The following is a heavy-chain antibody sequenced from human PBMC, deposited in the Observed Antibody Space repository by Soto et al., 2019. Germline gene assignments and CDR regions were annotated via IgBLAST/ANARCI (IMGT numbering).Heavy chain of an antibody. V-gene: IGHV4-30-4*01. D-gene: IGHD3-10*01. J-gene: IGHJ5*02. CDR2: IYYSGSA. CDR3: ARVLYYGSGTSDL. Sequence: SETLSLTCTVSGGSMSSGDYYWSWIRHPPGRGLEWIGYIYYSGSAYYNPSLKSRVTLSVDTSQNQFSLKLNFVTAADTAVYYCARVLYYGSGTSDLWGQGTLVTVSS. CDR1: GGSMSSGDYY.